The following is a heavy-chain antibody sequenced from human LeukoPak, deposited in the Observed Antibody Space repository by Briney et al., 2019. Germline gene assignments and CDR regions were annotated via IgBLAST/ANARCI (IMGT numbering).Heavy chain of an antibody. CDR3: ARGGSSSWYGGYFDY. V-gene: IGHV4-59*01. D-gene: IGHD6-13*01. Sequence: SETLSLTCTVSGGSISSYYWSWIRQPPGKGLEWIGYIYYSGSTNYNPSLESRVTISVDTSKDQFSLKLSSVTAADTAVYYCARGGSSSWYGGYFDYWGQGTLVTVSS. CDR2: IYYSGST. CDR1: GGSISSYY. J-gene: IGHJ4*02.